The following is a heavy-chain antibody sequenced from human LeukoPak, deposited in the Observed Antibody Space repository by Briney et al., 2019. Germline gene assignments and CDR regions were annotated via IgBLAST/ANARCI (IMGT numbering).Heavy chain of an antibody. D-gene: IGHD2-2*01. CDR2: IWYDGSNK. Sequence: RGSLRLSCPAPGFTFSSYGMHWFRKAPGKGLEWVAVIWYDGSNKYYADSVKGRITISRDNYTNTLYLQMNSLRAEDTAVYYCAREVRVLFDIWGQGTMVTVSS. J-gene: IGHJ3*02. CDR1: GFTFSSYG. V-gene: IGHV3-33*01. CDR3: AREVRVLFDI.